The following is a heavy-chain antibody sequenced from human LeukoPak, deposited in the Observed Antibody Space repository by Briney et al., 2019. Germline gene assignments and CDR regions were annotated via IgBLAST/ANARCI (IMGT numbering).Heavy chain of an antibody. V-gene: IGHV3-30*02. J-gene: IGHJ4*02. CDR2: IWYDGSNK. D-gene: IGHD6-13*01. CDR3: AGYIAAPFDY. Sequence: PGGSLRLSCATSGFTFSSYGMHWVRPAPGKGLEWVAVIWYDGSNKYYADSVKGRFTISRDNSKNTLYLQMNSLRAEDTAVYYCAGYIAAPFDYWGQGTLVTVSS. CDR1: GFTFSSYG.